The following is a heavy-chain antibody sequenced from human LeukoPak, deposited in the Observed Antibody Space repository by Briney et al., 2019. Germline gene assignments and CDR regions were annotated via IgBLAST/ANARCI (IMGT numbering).Heavy chain of an antibody. Sequence: MASETLSLTCTVSGGSISSYYWSWIRQPPGKGLEWIGYIYYNGITNYNPSLTSRVTISVDTSKNQFSLKLSSVTAADTAVYYCASGYCTGGSCYSWLGYYYYGMDVWGQGTTVTVSS. J-gene: IGHJ6*02. CDR2: IYYNGIT. D-gene: IGHD2-15*01. V-gene: IGHV4-59*12. CDR1: GGSISSYY. CDR3: ASGYCTGGSCYSWLGYYYYGMDV.